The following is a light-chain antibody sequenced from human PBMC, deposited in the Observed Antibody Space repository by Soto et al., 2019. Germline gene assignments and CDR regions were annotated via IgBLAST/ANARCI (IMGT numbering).Light chain of an antibody. J-gene: IGLJ1*01. CDR1: SSDFGTYNS. CDR2: DVS. V-gene: IGLV2-14*01. Sequence: QSVLTQPASVSGSPGQSITISCTGTSSDFGTYNSVSWYQQHPGKAPKVMIYDVSNRPSGVSNRFSGSKSGNTASLTISGMQGEDEADSYSSSYTISGNYGFGTGTTVTVL. CDR3: SSYTISGNYG.